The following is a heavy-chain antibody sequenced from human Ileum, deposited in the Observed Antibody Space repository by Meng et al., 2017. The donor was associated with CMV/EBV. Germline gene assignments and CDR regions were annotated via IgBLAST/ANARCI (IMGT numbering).Heavy chain of an antibody. CDR1: GDSMSSYC. Sequence: QVQRQWSGPGLVEPSETLSLTCPVSGDSMSSYCWSWIRQPPGKGLEWIGYMCYNGDTDYNPSLKSRVTISGDTSKNQFSLKLSSVTAADTAVYYCALRGSAAGTFQYWGQGTLVTVSS. CDR2: MCYNGDT. J-gene: IGHJ1*01. V-gene: IGHV4-59*01. D-gene: IGHD6-13*01. CDR3: ALRGSAAGTFQY.